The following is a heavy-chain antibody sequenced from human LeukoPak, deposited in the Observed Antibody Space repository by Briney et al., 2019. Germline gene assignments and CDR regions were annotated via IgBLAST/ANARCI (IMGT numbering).Heavy chain of an antibody. Sequence: ASVKVSCKASGYTFTGYYMHWVRQAPGQGLEWMGWINPNSGGTNYAQKFQGRVTMTRDTSISTAYMELSRLRSDDTAMYYCARVERSESMVYYFDYWGQGTLVTVSS. J-gene: IGHJ4*02. D-gene: IGHD4/OR15-4a*01. CDR3: ARVERSESMVYYFDY. V-gene: IGHV1-2*02. CDR2: INPNSGGT. CDR1: GYTFTGYY.